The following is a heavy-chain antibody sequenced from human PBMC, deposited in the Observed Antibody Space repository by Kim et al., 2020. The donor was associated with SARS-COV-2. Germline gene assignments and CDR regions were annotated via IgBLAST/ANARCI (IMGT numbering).Heavy chain of an antibody. J-gene: IGHJ6*02. V-gene: IGHV3-30*04. Sequence: GGSLRLSCAASGFPFSSYPMHWVRQVPGKGLEWVSIMSYDGTVESYADSVKGRFTISRDNFKNTLYLQMDSLRDDDTAVYYCARGKNSFGINGMAVWGRGTTVKVSS. CDR2: MSYDGTVE. CDR3: ARGKNSFGINGMAV. CDR1: GFPFSSYP. D-gene: IGHD3-3*01.